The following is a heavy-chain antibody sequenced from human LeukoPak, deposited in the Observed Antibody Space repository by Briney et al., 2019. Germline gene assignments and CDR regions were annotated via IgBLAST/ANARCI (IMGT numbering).Heavy chain of an antibody. CDR3: AKDRAHYCSSTSCYQLGFAP. V-gene: IGHV3-23*01. D-gene: IGHD2-2*01. CDR1: GFTFSSYA. Sequence: PGGSLRLSCAASGFTFSSYAMSWVRQAPGKGLEWVSAISGSGGSTYYADSVKGRFTISRDNSKNTLYLQMNSLRAEDTAVYYCAKDRAHYCSSTSCYQLGFAPWGQGTLVTVSS. CDR2: ISGSGGST. J-gene: IGHJ5*02.